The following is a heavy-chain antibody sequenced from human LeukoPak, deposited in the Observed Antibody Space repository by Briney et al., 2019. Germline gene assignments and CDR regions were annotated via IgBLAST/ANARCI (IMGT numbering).Heavy chain of an antibody. J-gene: IGHJ4*02. CDR1: GFTFSSFE. CDR2: ISSSGSTI. V-gene: IGHV3-48*03. CDR3: ARSAAAGTFPDY. D-gene: IGHD6-13*01. Sequence: GGSLRLSCAASGFTFSSFEMNWVRQAPGKGLEWVSYISSSGSTIYYADSVKGRFTISRDNAKNSLYLQMNSLRVEDTAVHYCARSAAAGTFPDYWGQGTLVTVSS.